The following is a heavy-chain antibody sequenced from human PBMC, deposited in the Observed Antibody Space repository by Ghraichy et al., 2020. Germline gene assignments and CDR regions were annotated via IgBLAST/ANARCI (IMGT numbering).Heavy chain of an antibody. V-gene: IGHV1-2*02. J-gene: IGHJ4*02. CDR3: ARDLDGWYFDH. CDR1: GYSFTGYY. CDR2: INPSSGGT. D-gene: IGHD6-19*01. Sequence: ASVKVSCKASGYSFTGYYIYWVRQAPGQGLEWMGWINPSSGGTNYAQKFQGRVTMTSDMSTSTAFMELTSLTSGDTALYFCARDLDGWYFDHWGQGSLVTVSS.